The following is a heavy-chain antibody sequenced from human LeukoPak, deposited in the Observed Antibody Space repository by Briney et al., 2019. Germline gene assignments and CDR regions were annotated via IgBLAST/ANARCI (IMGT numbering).Heavy chain of an antibody. CDR2: IYYSGST. D-gene: IGHD5-18*01. CDR1: GGSISSSSYS. Sequence: TSETLSLTCTVSGGSISSSSYSWGWIRQPPGKGLEWIGSIYYSGSTYYNPSLKSRVTISVDTSKNQFSLKLSSVTAADTAVYYCARATLISAGTAMELNWFDPWGQGTLVTVSS. J-gene: IGHJ5*02. CDR3: ARATLISAGTAMELNWFDP. V-gene: IGHV4-39*07.